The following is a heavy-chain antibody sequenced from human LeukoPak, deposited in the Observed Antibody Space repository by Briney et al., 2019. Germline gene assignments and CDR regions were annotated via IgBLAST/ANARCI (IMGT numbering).Heavy chain of an antibody. J-gene: IGHJ2*01. CDR1: GYSISSGFY. D-gene: IGHD6-19*01. Sequence: SETLSLTCTVSGYSISSGFYWGWIRQPPGKGLEWIGSIYHSGSTYYNPSLKSRVTISVDTSKNQFSLKLSSVTAADTAVYYCARVVAGPWYFDLWGRGTLVTVSS. CDR3: ARVVAGPWYFDL. CDR2: IYHSGST. V-gene: IGHV4-38-2*02.